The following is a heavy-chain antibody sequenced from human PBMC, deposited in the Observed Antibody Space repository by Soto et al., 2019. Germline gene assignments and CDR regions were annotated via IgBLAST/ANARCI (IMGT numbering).Heavy chain of an antibody. V-gene: IGHV4-61*08. D-gene: IGHD2-15*01. CDR1: GGYISSGGYY. CDR2: IYYSGST. Sequence: SETLSLTCTVSGGYISSGGYYWSWIRQHPGKGLEWIGYIYYSGSTNYNPSLKSRVTISVDTSKNQFSLKLSSVTAADTAVYYCARRWGSAADYWGQGTLVTVSS. CDR3: ARRWGSAADY. J-gene: IGHJ4*02.